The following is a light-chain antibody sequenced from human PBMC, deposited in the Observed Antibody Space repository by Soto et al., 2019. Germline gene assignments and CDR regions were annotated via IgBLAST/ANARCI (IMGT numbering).Light chain of an antibody. V-gene: IGLV2-8*01. CDR3: NSYAGSNNLV. CDR1: SSDIGDYNY. Sequence: QSVLTQPASVSGSPGQSITISCTGTSSDIGDYNYVSWYQQHPGKAPKLMIYEVSKRPSGVPDRFSGSKSGNTASLTVSGLQAEDEADYYCNSYAGSNNLVFGGGTKLTVL. J-gene: IGLJ2*01. CDR2: EVS.